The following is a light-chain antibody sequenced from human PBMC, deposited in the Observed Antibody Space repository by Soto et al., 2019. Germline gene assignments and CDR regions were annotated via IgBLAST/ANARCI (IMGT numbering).Light chain of an antibody. CDR3: QQAKGFPLT. Sequence: DIQMTQSPSSVSASVGDRVTITCRASQDISTCVAWYQQKPGKAPNLLIYDASTLQSGVPSRFSGSGSGTDFTLTISSLQPTDFETYFCQQAKGFPLTFGGGTKVEIK. J-gene: IGKJ4*01. V-gene: IGKV1-12*01. CDR2: DAS. CDR1: QDISTC.